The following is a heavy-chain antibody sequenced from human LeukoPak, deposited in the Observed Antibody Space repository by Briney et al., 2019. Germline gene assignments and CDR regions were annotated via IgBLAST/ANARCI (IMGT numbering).Heavy chain of an antibody. D-gene: IGHD6-13*01. CDR2: IYTSGST. J-gene: IGHJ5*02. Sequence: SQTLSLTCTVSGGSISSGSYYWSWIRQPAGKGLEWIGRIYTSGSTNYNPSLKSRVTISVDTSKNQFSLKLSSVTAADTAVYYCARTPRGSSWYERWFDPWGQGTLVTVSS. CDR3: ARTPRGSSWYERWFDP. V-gene: IGHV4-61*02. CDR1: GGSISSGSYY.